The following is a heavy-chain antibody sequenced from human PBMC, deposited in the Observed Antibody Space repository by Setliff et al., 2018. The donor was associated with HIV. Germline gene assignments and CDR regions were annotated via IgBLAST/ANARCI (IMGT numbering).Heavy chain of an antibody. J-gene: IGHJ4*02. CDR3: ASPRLDWSFSHFDY. CDR1: GGTFSSYA. V-gene: IGHV1-69*13. D-gene: IGHD3-9*01. CDR2: IIPHFGTP. Sequence: VASVKVSCKASGGTFSSYAISWVRQARGQGLEWMGAIIPHFGTPKYSQKFQGRLTIAADQSTSTANMELCSLTSDDTAVYYCASPRLDWSFSHFDYWGQGTPVTVSS.